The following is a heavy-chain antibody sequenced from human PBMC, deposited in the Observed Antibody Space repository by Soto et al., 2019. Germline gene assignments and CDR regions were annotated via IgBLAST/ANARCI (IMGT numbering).Heavy chain of an antibody. CDR3: ARGQGFGEPHFDY. CDR1: GGTFRSYT. V-gene: IGHV1-69*02. J-gene: IGHJ4*02. D-gene: IGHD3-10*01. CDR2: IIPILGIA. Sequence: QVQLVQSGAEVKKPGSSVKVSCKASGGTFRSYTISWVRQAPGQGLEWMGRIIPILGIANYAQKFQGRVTITADKSTSTAYMELSSLRSEDTAVYYCARGQGFGEPHFDYWGQGTLVTVSS.